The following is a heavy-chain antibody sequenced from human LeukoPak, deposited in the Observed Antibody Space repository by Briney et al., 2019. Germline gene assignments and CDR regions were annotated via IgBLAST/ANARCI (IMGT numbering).Heavy chain of an antibody. J-gene: IGHJ3*02. Sequence: GGSLRLSCAASGFTFSGSAMHWVRQASGKGLEWVGRIRSKANSYATAYAASVKGRFTISRDDSKNTAYLQMNSLKTEDTAVYYCTRLDVWGSYRADAFDIWGQGTMVTVSS. CDR3: TRLDVWGSYRADAFDI. CDR1: GFTFSGSA. D-gene: IGHD3-16*02. V-gene: IGHV3-73*01. CDR2: IRSKANSYAT.